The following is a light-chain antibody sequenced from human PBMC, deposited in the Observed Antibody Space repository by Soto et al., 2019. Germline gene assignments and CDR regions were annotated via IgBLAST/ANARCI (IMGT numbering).Light chain of an antibody. J-gene: IGLJ2*01. CDR1: STNIGRNT. CDR2: SNS. Sequence: QSVLTQTPSASGTPGQRVSISCSGSSTNIGRNTVIWYQQVPGTTPKVLIHSNSQRPSGVPDRFSGSKSGTSATLAISGLQSYYEADYYCAAWDDSLNGVVFGGGTKVTVL. V-gene: IGLV1-44*01. CDR3: AAWDDSLNGVV.